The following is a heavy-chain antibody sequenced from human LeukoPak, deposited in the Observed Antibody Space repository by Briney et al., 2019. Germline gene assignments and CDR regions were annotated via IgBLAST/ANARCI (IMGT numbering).Heavy chain of an antibody. J-gene: IGHJ4*02. V-gene: IGHV4-39*02. CDR1: GGSISSSSYY. CDR2: IYYSGST. D-gene: IGHD6-6*01. CDR3: AREVAARLDY. Sequence: SETLSLTCTVSGGSISSSSYYWGWIRQPPGKGLEWIGSIYYSGSTYYNPSLKSRVTISVDTSKNQFSLKLSSVTAADTAVYYCAREVAARLDYRGQGTLVTVSS.